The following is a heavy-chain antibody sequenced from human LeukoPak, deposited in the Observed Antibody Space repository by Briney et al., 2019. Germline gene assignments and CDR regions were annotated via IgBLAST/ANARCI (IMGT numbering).Heavy chain of an antibody. Sequence: GRSLRLSCAASGFTFSSYAMHWVRQAPGKGLEWVAVISYDGSNKYYADSVKGRFTISRDNSKNTLYLQMNSLRAEDTAVYYCAILTTVVIFFDYWGQGTLVTVSS. V-gene: IGHV3-30*04. J-gene: IGHJ4*02. CDR1: GFTFSSYA. D-gene: IGHD4-23*01. CDR2: ISYDGSNK. CDR3: AILTTVVIFFDY.